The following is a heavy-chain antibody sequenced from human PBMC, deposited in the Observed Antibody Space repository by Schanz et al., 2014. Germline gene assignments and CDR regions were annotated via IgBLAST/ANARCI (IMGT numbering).Heavy chain of an antibody. Sequence: EVQLVESGGGLVQPGGSLRLSCAASGFTFTNYAMSWVRQAPGKGLEWVSLISDSGDTAYYADSVKGRFTISRDNFKGALYLQMSSLRAEDTAVYCCAKSLESCPGGRCSRGYFDYWGQGTLVTVSS. J-gene: IGHJ4*02. CDR3: AKSLESCPGGRCSRGYFDY. D-gene: IGHD2-8*02. CDR1: GFTFTNYA. CDR2: ISDSGDTA. V-gene: IGHV3-23*04.